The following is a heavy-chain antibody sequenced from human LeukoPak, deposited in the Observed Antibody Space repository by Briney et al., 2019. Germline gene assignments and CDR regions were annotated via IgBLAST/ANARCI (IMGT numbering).Heavy chain of an antibody. Sequence: ASVKVSCKASGYTFTSYYMHWVRQAPGQGLEWMGIINPSGGSTGYAQKFQGRVTMTRDTSTSTVYMELSSLRSEDTAVYYCARNKAVPHARVPYYYYMDVWGKGTTVTVSS. J-gene: IGHJ6*03. CDR1: GYTFTSYY. D-gene: IGHD1/OR15-1a*01. CDR3: ARNKAVPHARVPYYYYMDV. CDR2: INPSGGST. V-gene: IGHV1-46*01.